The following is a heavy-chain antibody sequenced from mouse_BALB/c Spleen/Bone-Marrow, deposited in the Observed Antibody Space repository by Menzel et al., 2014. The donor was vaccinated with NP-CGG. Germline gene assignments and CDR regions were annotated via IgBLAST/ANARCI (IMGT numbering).Heavy chain of an antibody. CDR2: ISSGGRYI. J-gene: IGHJ3*01. CDR1: GFTFSTYI. D-gene: IGHD2-3*01. V-gene: IGHV5-6-4*01. CDR3: TREEDYDGNYKFAY. Sequence: EVKLVESGGDLVMPGGSLKLSCAASGFTFSTYIMSWVRQAPEKRLEWVATISSGGRYIFYPDSVKGRFTLSRDNAKNTLYLQMSSLRSDDTAMYYCTREEDYDGNYKFAYWGQGTLVTVSA.